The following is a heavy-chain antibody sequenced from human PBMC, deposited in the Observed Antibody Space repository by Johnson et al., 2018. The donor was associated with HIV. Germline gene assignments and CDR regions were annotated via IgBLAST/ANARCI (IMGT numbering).Heavy chain of an antibody. J-gene: IGHJ3*02. CDR3: ARDPPSYGSGSYFRAFDI. CDR1: GFTFSSYA. Sequence: QVQLMESGGGVVQPGRSLRLSCAASGFTFSSYAMHWVRQAPGKGLEWVAVISYDGSNKYYADSVKGRFTISRDNSKNTLYLQMNSLRAEDTAVYYCARDPPSYGSGSYFRAFDIWGQGTMVTVSS. D-gene: IGHD3-10*01. CDR2: ISYDGSNK. V-gene: IGHV3-30-3*01.